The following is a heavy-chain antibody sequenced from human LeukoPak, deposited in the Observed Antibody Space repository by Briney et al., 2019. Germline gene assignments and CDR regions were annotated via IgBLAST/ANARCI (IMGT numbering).Heavy chain of an antibody. CDR1: GFTFSSYG. CDR3: ARDYGGSSPFDY. CDR2: IRYDGSNK. V-gene: IGHV3-30*02. D-gene: IGHD4-23*01. J-gene: IGHJ4*02. Sequence: PGGSLRLSCAASGFTFSSYGMHWVRQAPGKGLEWVAFIRYDGSNKYYAHSVKGRFTISRDNSKNTLYLQMNSLRAEDTAVYYCARDYGGSSPFDYWGQGTLVTVSS.